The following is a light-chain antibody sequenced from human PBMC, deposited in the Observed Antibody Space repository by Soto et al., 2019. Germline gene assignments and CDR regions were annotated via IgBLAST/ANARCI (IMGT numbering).Light chain of an antibody. Sequence: DIQMTQSPSSLSASVGDGVTITCRASQGIGNDLCWYQQKPGRATKRLIYAASTLPSGVHSRFSGSGSGTEFTLTISSLQSEDYATYYFLQYSSFPRTFGQGTKVEIK. CDR3: LQYSSFPRT. V-gene: IGKV1-17*01. CDR2: AAS. CDR1: QGIGND. J-gene: IGKJ1*01.